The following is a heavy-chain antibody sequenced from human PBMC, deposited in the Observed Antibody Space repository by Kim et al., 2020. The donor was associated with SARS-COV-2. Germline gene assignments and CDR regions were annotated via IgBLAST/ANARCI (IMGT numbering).Heavy chain of an antibody. D-gene: IGHD3-10*01. CDR3: TSYGYGSGYYPPVRYYFDY. V-gene: IGHV3-15*01. J-gene: IGHJ4*02. Sequence: KGRFTISRDDSKNTLYLQMNSLKTEDTAVYYCTSYGYGSGYYPPVRYYFDYWGQGTLVTVSS.